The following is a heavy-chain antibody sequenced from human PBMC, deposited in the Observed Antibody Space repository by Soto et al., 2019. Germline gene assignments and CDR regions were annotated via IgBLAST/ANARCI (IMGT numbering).Heavy chain of an antibody. D-gene: IGHD2-15*01. CDR2: IYYSGST. J-gene: IGHJ6*02. V-gene: IGHV4-59*01. CDR3: ARARGSGPVVAATYYYYGMDV. Sequence: SSETLSLTCTVSGGSISSYYWSWIRQPPGKGLEWIGYIYYSGSTNYNPSLKSRVTISVDTSKNQFSLKLSSVTAADTAVYYCARARGSGPVVAATYYYYGMDVWGQGTTVTVSS. CDR1: GGSISSYY.